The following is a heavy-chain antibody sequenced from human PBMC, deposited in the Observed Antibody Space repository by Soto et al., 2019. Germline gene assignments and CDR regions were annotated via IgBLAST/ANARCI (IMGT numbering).Heavy chain of an antibody. D-gene: IGHD6-13*01. V-gene: IGHV1-46*01. Sequence: QVQLVQSGAEVKKPGASVKASCKASGYTFTSYYMHWVRQAPGQGLEWMGIINPSGGSTSYAQKFQCRVTMTSGTSTSTVYMELSSMRAEDTAVYYCARVAAAGNFDYWGQGTLVTVSS. CDR2: INPSGGST. CDR3: ARVAAAGNFDY. J-gene: IGHJ4*02. CDR1: GYTFTSYY.